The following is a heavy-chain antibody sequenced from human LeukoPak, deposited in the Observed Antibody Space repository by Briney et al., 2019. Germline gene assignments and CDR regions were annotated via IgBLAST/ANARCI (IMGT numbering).Heavy chain of an antibody. CDR2: IYPGDSDT. J-gene: IGHJ4*02. D-gene: IGHD2-21*02. CDR3: ARPPLYCGGDCYWDY. CDR1: GYSFTSYW. Sequence: LGESLKISCKGSGYSFTSYWIGWVRQMPGKGLEWMGIIYPGDSDTRYSPSFQGQVTISADKSISTAYLQWSSLKASDTAMYYCARPPLYCGGDCYWDYWGQGTLVTVSS. V-gene: IGHV5-51*01.